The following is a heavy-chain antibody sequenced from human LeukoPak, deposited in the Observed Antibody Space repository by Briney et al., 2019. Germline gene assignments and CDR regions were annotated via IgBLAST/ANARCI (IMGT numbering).Heavy chain of an antibody. Sequence: ASVKVSCKASGYTFTSYDINWVRQATGQGLEWMGWMNPNRGNTGCAQQFQGRVTMTRNTSISTAYMELSSLRSEDTAVYYCARVGYSYGSDYWGQGTLVTVSS. J-gene: IGHJ4*02. V-gene: IGHV1-8*01. D-gene: IGHD5-18*01. CDR3: ARVGYSYGSDY. CDR2: MNPNRGNT. CDR1: GYTFTSYD.